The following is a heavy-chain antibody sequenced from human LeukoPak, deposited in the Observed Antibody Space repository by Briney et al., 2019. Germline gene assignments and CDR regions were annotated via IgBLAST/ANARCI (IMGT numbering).Heavy chain of an antibody. V-gene: IGHV3-21*01. J-gene: IGHJ4*02. CDR2: ISSSSSYI. CDR3: ARKLGYCSSTSCLYYFDY. D-gene: IGHD2-2*01. CDR1: GFTFSSYS. Sequence: SGGSLRLSCAASGFTFSSYSMNWVRQAPGKGLEWVSSISSSSSYIYYADSVKGRFTISRDNAKNSLYLQMNSLRAEDTAVYYCARKLGYCSSTSCLYYFDYWGQGTLVTVSS.